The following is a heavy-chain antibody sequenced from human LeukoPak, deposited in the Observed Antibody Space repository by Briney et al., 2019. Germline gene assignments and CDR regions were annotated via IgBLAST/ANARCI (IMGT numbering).Heavy chain of an antibody. D-gene: IGHD2-2*01. CDR3: ASKGYCSGTSCYGTFDY. CDR1: GGSISSSNW. Sequence: SGTLSLTCAVSGGSISSSNWWSWVRQPPGKGLEWIGEIYHSGSTYYNPSLKSRVTISVDRSKNQFSLKLSSVTAADTAVYYCASKGYCSGTSCYGTFDYWGQGTLVTVSS. CDR2: IYHSGST. V-gene: IGHV4-4*02. J-gene: IGHJ4*02.